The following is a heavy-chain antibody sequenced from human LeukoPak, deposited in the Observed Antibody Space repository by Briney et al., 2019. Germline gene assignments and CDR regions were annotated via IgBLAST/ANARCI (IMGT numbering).Heavy chain of an antibody. CDR2: IYYSGST. CDR1: GASISSGNYY. Sequence: PSETLSLTCTVSGASISSGNYYWSWIRQPPGKGLEWIGYIYYSGSTNYNPSLKSRVTISVDTSKNQFSLKLSSVTAADTAVYYCASYSYGPRGYFDYWGQGTLVTVSS. CDR3: ASYSYGPRGYFDY. V-gene: IGHV4-61*01. J-gene: IGHJ4*02. D-gene: IGHD5-18*01.